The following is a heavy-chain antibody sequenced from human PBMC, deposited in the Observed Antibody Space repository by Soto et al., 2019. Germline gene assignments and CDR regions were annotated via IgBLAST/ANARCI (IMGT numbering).Heavy chain of an antibody. Sequence: QVQLMQSGAEVKKPGSSVKVSCKASGGTFSTSAISWVRQAPGEGLEWVGGIMPVFATPDYAQKFQGRVTISADESTTTAYLELTSLTTDDTAVYYCARDNDRQHLGGNYYYILDVWGQGTAITVSS. V-gene: IGHV1-69*12. CDR1: GGTFSTSA. CDR2: IMPVFATP. CDR3: ARDNDRQHLGGNYYYILDV. J-gene: IGHJ6*02. D-gene: IGHD1-1*01.